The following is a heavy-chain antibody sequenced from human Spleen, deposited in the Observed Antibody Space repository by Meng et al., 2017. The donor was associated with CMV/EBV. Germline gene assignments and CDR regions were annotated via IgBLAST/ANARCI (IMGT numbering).Heavy chain of an antibody. CDR3: AKGPGYQAAKFYFDY. CDR1: GFNFENYA. D-gene: IGHD6-25*01. Sequence: LSLTCAGSGFNFENYAMHWVRQAPGKGLEWVSSISWNSGNMGYADSVEGRFTISRDNAKKSVYLQMNSLRPEDTALYYCAKGPGYQAAKFYFDYWGQGTLVTVS. V-gene: IGHV3-9*01. CDR2: ISWNSGNM. J-gene: IGHJ4*02.